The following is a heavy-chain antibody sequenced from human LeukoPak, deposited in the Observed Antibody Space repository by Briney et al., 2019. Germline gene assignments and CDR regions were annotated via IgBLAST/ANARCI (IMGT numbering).Heavy chain of an antibody. CDR2: IIPILGIA. D-gene: IGHD2-2*01. V-gene: IGHV1-69*04. CDR1: GGTFSSYT. CDR3: AKDLGYCSRTSPWYSMDV. J-gene: IGHJ6*02. Sequence: GASVKVTCKGSGGTFSSYTSSWVRQPPGQGLEWVGMIIPILGIANYAHKFQGRVAITADRYTSTAYVELSSLRSADTELYTRAKDLGYCSRTSPWYSMDVWGQGATVTVSS.